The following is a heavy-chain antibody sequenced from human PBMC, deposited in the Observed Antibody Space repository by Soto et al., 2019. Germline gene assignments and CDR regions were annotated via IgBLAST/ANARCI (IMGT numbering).Heavy chain of an antibody. CDR2: IDPSDSYT. CDR1: GYSFTSYW. CDR3: ARGIVGASEACDY. V-gene: IGHV5-10-1*01. D-gene: IGHD1-26*01. Sequence: PGESLKISCKGSGYSFTSYWISWVRQMPGKGLEWMGRIDPSDSYTNYSPSFQGHVTISADKSISTAYLQWSSLKASDTAMYYCARGIVGASEACDYWGQGPLVTVSS. J-gene: IGHJ4*02.